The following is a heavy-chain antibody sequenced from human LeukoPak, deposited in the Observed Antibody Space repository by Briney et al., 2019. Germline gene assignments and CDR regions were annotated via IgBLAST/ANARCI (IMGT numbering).Heavy chain of an antibody. J-gene: IGHJ4*02. Sequence: ASVKVSCKASGYTFTGYYMHWVRQAPGQGLEWMGRINPNSGGTNYAQKFQGRVTMTRDTSINTAYMELSRLRSDDTAVYYCARSPKTSGSYYVGAIDYWGQGTLVTVSS. V-gene: IGHV1-2*06. CDR1: GYTFTGYY. CDR2: INPNSGGT. CDR3: ARSPKTSGSYYVGAIDY. D-gene: IGHD1-26*01.